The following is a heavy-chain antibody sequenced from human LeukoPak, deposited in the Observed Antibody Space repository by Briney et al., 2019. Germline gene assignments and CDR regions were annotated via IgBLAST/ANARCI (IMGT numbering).Heavy chain of an antibody. J-gene: IGHJ4*02. CDR2: IIPIFGTA. D-gene: IGHD3-9*01. V-gene: IGHV1-69*13. Sequence: SVKVSCKASGGTFISYAISWVRQAPGQGLEWMGGIIPIFGTANYAQKFQGRVTITADESTSTAYMELSSLRSEDTAVYYCARETTYYDILTGPYYFDYWGQGTLVTVSS. CDR3: ARETTYYDILTGPYYFDY. CDR1: GGTFISYA.